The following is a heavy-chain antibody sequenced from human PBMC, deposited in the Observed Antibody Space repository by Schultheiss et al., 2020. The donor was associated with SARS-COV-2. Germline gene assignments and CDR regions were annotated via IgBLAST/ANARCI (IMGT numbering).Heavy chain of an antibody. Sequence: GGSLRLSCAASGFTFSDYYMSWIRQAPGKGLEWVSRINSDGSSTSYADSVKGRFTISRDNAKNTLYLQMNSLRAEDTAVYYCARGGQGPNPDGYWGQGTLVTVSS. V-gene: IGHV3-74*01. CDR2: INSDGSST. CDR3: ARGGQGPNPDGY. CDR1: GFTFSDYY. J-gene: IGHJ4*02.